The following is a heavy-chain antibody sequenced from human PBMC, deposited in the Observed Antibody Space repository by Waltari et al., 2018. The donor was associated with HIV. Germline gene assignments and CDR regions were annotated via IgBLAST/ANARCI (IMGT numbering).Heavy chain of an antibody. Sequence: EVQLVESGGGLVQPGRSLRLSCAASGFTFDDYAMHWVRHAPGKGLEWVSGIGWNSGSRGDADSVKGRFTISRDNAKNSLYLQMNSLRAEDTALYYCAKDIAGYYGSGSYFPGDYYYGMDVWGQGTTVTVSS. J-gene: IGHJ6*02. CDR1: GFTFDDYA. CDR3: AKDIAGYYGSGSYFPGDYYYGMDV. V-gene: IGHV3-9*01. D-gene: IGHD3-10*01. CDR2: IGWNSGSR.